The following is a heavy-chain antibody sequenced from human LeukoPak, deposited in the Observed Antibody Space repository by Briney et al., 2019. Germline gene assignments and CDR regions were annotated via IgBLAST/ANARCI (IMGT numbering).Heavy chain of an antibody. V-gene: IGHV4-59*01. CDR1: GGSISSYY. CDR2: IYYSGST. D-gene: IGHD3-3*01. Sequence: SETLSLTCTVSGGSISSYYWSWIRQPPGKGLEWIGYIYYSGSTNYNPSLKSRVTISVDTSKNQFSLKLSSVTAADTAVYYCASTPSAYYDFWSGYPPDYYMGVWGKGTTVTVSS. CDR3: ASTPSAYYDFWSGYPPDYYMGV. J-gene: IGHJ6*03.